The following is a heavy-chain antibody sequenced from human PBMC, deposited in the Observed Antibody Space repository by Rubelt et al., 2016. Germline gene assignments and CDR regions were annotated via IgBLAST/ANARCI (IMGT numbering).Heavy chain of an antibody. CDR2: IYSGGST. Sequence: EVQLVESGGGLVQPGGSLRLSCAASGFTVSSNYMSLVRQAPGKGLEWVSVIYSGGSTYYADSVQGRFTIARDNSKNTLYLQMNSLRAEDTAVYYCARNWGFDYWGQGTLVTVSS. CDR3: ARNWGFDY. D-gene: IGHD7-27*01. V-gene: IGHV3-66*01. CDR1: GFTVSSNY. J-gene: IGHJ4*02.